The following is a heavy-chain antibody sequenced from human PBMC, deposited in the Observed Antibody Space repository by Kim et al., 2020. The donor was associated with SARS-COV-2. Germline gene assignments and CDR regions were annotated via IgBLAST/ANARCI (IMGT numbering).Heavy chain of an antibody. J-gene: IGHJ4*02. CDR3: AKSSGKELRYFDWLPAD. D-gene: IGHD3-9*01. V-gene: IGHV3-23*01. Sequence: VKRRCTISRDNSKTTLYLQMNSLRAEDTAVYYCAKSSGKELRYFDWLPADWGQGTLVTVSS.